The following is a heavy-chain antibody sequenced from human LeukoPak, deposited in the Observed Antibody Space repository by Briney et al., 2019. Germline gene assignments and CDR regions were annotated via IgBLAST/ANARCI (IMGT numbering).Heavy chain of an antibody. CDR3: AKDIEAGTAGFSFDY. CDR1: GFSFGYYA. D-gene: IGHD2-21*02. CDR2: ITANGDST. V-gene: IGHV3-43*02. J-gene: IGHJ4*02. Sequence: GGSLRLSCAASGFSFGYYAMHWVRQAPGKGLEWVSLITANGDSTYYADSVKGRFTISRDNSKNSLSLQMNSPRTEDTALYYCAKDIEAGTAGFSFDYWGQGTLVAVSS.